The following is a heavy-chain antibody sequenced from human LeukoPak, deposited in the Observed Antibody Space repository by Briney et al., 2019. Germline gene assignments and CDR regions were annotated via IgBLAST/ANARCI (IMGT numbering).Heavy chain of an antibody. D-gene: IGHD1-1*01. CDR1: GVSINSGGYS. CDR3: ARDGTFIGSNNDYYIDV. V-gene: IGHV4-30-2*06. J-gene: IGHJ6*03. CDR2: IDNTGIS. Sequence: SETLSLTCAVSGVSINSGGYSWSWIRQSPGKGLEWIGFIDNTGISSYNPSLESRVTISLDTSNNQVSLKLTSVTAADTAVYYCARDGTFIGSNNDYYIDVWAKGPRSPSP.